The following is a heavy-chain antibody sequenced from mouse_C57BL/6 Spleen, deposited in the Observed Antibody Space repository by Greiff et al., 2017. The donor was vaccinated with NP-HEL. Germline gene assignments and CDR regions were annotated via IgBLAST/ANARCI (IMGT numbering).Heavy chain of an antibody. J-gene: IGHJ3*01. D-gene: IGHD4-1*01. V-gene: IGHV10-1*01. CDR2: IRSKSNNYAT. CDR1: GFSFNTYA. CDR3: VRHGANWDGSWFAY. Sequence: EVKLLESGGGLVQPKGSLKLSCAASGFSFNTYAMNWVRQAPGKGLEWVARIRSKSNNYATYYADSVKDRFTISRDDSESMLYLQMNNLKTEDTAMYYCVRHGANWDGSWFAYWGQGTLVTVSA.